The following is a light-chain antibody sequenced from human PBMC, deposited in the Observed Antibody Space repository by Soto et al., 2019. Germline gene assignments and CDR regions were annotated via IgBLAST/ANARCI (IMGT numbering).Light chain of an antibody. CDR3: QQYENSVPLT. V-gene: IGKV3-20*01. J-gene: IGKJ4*01. CDR2: GSS. CDR1: QSVDSRY. Sequence: EIVLTQYPGTLSLSPGERATLSCRASQSVDSRYFAWYQKKLGQAPRLLIYGSSNRATGIPDRFSGSGSGTDFTLIISRLGPEDFAVYHCQQYENSVPLTFGVGTKVEI.